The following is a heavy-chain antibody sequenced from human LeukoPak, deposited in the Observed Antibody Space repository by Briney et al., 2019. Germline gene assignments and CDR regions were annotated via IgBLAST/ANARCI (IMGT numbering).Heavy chain of an antibody. J-gene: IGHJ5*02. CDR1: GGTFSDYS. D-gene: IGHD5-12*01. CDR2: ILPLVGRL. Sequence: GASVKGSCKAPGGTFSDYSISWVRQAPGQALEWMGRILPLVGRLHYAQKFQGRFTLTADKSTTTVYMELSSLRSEDTAVYYCVRSGYDYAWFDPWGQGTLVTVSS. V-gene: IGHV1-69*02. CDR3: VRSGYDYAWFDP.